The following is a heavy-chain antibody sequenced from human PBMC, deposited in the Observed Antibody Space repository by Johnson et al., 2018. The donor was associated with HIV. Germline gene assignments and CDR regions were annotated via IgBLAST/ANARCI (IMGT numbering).Heavy chain of an antibody. CDR1: GFIFSSYA. J-gene: IGHJ3*02. V-gene: IGHV3-30*04. CDR3: AREQFLESDAFDI. Sequence: QVQLVESGGGVVQTGRSLRLSCAASGFIFSSYAMHWVRQAPGEGLEWVAVISYDGNKTYYADSVRGRFPISRDNAKNSLYLQMNSLRAEDTAVYYCAREQFLESDAFDIWGQGTMVTVSS. CDR2: ISYDGNKT. D-gene: IGHD3-3*01.